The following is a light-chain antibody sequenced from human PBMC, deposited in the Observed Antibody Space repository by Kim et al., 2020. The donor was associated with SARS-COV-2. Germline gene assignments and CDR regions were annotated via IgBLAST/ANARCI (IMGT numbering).Light chain of an antibody. J-gene: IGKJ5*01. CDR1: HCISTD. V-gene: IGKV1-39*01. Sequence: ASVGDRVTITCRASHCISTDLNWYQQKPGKAPKPLIYAASSLQSGVPSRFSGSGSGTDFTLTISSLQPEDFAIYYCQKTYSTPITFGQGTRLEIK. CDR3: QKTYSTPIT. CDR2: AAS.